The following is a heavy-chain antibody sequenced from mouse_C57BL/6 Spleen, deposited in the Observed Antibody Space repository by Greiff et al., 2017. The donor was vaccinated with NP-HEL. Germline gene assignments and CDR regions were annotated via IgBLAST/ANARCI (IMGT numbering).Heavy chain of an antibody. D-gene: IGHD3-2*02. CDR2: IDPSDSYT. CDR1: GYTFTSYW. J-gene: IGHJ2*01. Sequence: VQLKQPGAELVMPGASVKLSCKASGYTFTSYWMHWVKQRPGQGLEWIGEIDPSDSYTNYNQKFKGKSTLTVDKSSSTAYMQLSSLTSEDSAVYYGARETAQATDYFDYWGQGTTLTVSS. CDR3: ARETAQATDYFDY. V-gene: IGHV1-69*01.